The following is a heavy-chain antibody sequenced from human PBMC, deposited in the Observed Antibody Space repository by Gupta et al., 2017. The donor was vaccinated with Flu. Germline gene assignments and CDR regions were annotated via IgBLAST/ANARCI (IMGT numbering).Heavy chain of an antibody. Sequence: GTSFSDYHWTWIGQPPGKGLEWIGAINRRGSASYSPSLQSRVNISIDTSKDQFSLELKSVTAADTAVYYCARGGGATTVRRWSQGSRGTVSS. D-gene: IGHD3-10*01. CDR3: ARGGGATTVRR. CDR1: GTSFSDYH. J-gene: IGHJ4*02. CDR2: INRRGSA. V-gene: IGHV4-34*01.